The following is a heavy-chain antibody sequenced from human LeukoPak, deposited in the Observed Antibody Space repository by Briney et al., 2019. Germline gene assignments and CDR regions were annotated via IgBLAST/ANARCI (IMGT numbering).Heavy chain of an antibody. CDR3: AGNTMLGSFDI. D-gene: IGHD3-10*02. Sequence: ASPKVSCKASGYTFTSYYMHWVRQAPGQGLEWMGWINPNSGGTNYAQKFQGRVTMTRDTSISTAYMELSRLRSDDTAVYYCAGNTMLGSFDIWGQGRMVTVSS. J-gene: IGHJ3*02. CDR1: GYTFTSYY. CDR2: INPNSGGT. V-gene: IGHV1-2*02.